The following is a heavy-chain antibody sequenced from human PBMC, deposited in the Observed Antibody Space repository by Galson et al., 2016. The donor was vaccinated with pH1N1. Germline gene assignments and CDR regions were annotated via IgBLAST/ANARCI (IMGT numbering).Heavy chain of an antibody. Sequence: LRLSCAASGFTFRTFGMHWVRQAPGKGLEWVAVVWNDGSKKFYVDSVKGRFTISRDNSNHTLHLQMDDLRIEDTAIYYCVTGNQNFFDYWGQGALVTVSS. CDR2: VWNDGSKK. J-gene: IGHJ4*02. CDR3: VTGNQNFFDY. V-gene: IGHV3-33*01. CDR1: GFTFRTFG.